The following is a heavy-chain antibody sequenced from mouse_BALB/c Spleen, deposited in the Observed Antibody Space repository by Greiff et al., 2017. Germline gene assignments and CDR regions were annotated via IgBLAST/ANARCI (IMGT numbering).Heavy chain of an antibody. CDR3: ARCGYGSSYVEDYFDY. J-gene: IGHJ2*01. V-gene: IGHV1S41*01. CDR2: IAPGSGST. D-gene: IGHD1-1*01. Sequence: DLVKPGASVKLSCKASGYTFTSYWINWIKQRPGQGLEWIGRIAPGSGSTYYNEMFKGKATLTVDTSSSTAYLQLSSLSSEDSAVYFCARCGYGSSYVEDYFDYWGQGTTLTVSS. CDR1: GYTFTSYW.